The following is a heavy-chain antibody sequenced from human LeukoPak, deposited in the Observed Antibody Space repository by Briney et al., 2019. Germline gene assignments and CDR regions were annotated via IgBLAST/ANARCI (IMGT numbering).Heavy chain of an antibody. CDR3: AKHQLQSTVLFDY. Sequence: GGSLRLSCAASGFTFSSYAMSWVRQAPGKGLEWLSTVSGGAGGTSYADSVKGRFTISRDNSKNTLFLQMNRLGAEDTAVYYCAKHQLQSTVLFDYWGQGTLVTVSS. CDR1: GFTFSSYA. J-gene: IGHJ4*02. V-gene: IGHV3-23*01. D-gene: IGHD4-11*01. CDR2: VSGGAGGT.